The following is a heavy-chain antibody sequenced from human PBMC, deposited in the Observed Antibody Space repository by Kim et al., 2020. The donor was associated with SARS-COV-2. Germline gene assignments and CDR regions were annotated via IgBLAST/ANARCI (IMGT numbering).Heavy chain of an antibody. V-gene: IGHV1-2*06. D-gene: IGHD6-6*01. CDR3: AIRRYSSSTGAYYYYGMDV. CDR2: INPNSGGT. J-gene: IGHJ6*02. Sequence: SVKVSCKASGYTFTGYYMHWVRQAPGQGLEWMGRINPNSGGTNYAQKFQGRVTMTRDTSISTAYMELSRLRSDDTAVYYCAIRRYSSSTGAYYYYGMDVWGQGTTVTVSS. CDR1: GYTFTGYY.